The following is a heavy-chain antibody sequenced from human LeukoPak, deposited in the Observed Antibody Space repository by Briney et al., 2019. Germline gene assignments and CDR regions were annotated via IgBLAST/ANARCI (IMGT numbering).Heavy chain of an antibody. CDR2: ISSSSSYI. D-gene: IGHD3-10*01. CDR3: AKDGSGSV. CDR1: GFTFSSYS. Sequence: GGSLRLSCAASGFTFSSYSMNWVRQAPGKGLEWVSSISSSSSYIYYADSVKGRFTISRDNSKNTLYLQMNSLRAEDTAVYYCAKDGSGSVWGQGTLVTVSS. J-gene: IGHJ4*02. V-gene: IGHV3-21*01.